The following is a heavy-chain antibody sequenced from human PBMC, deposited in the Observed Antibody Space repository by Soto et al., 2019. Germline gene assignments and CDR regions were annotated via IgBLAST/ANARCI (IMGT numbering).Heavy chain of an antibody. Sequence: SETLSLTCTVSGGSISSYYWSWIRQPPGKGLEWIGYIYYSGSTNYNPSLKSRVTISVDTSKNQFSLKLSSVTAADTAMYYCARGSRVKIPATTGRDYYYHGLDVWAQGTAVTVPS. J-gene: IGHJ6*02. D-gene: IGHD1-26*01. CDR2: IYYSGST. V-gene: IGHV4-59*12. CDR1: GGSISSYY. CDR3: ARGSRVKIPATTGRDYYYHGLDV.